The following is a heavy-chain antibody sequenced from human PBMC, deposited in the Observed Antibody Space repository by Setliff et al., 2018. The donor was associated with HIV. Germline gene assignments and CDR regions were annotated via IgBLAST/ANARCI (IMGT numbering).Heavy chain of an antibody. CDR2: IFSSGST. V-gene: IGHV4-59*11. CDR3: AKDAGITGGLYRYYIDA. J-gene: IGHJ6*03. Sequence: SETLSLTCTVSGYSISSHYWSWIRQPPGKELEWIGHIFSSGSTTYNPSLKSRVTISIDTSKNQVSLKLTSVTAADTAVYYCAKDAGITGGLYRYYIDAWGNGTTVTVSS. D-gene: IGHD3-3*01. CDR1: GYSISSHY.